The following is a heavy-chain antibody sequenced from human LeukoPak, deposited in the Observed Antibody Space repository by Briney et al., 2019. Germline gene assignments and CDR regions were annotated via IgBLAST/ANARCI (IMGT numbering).Heavy chain of an antibody. V-gene: IGHV3-23*01. J-gene: IGHJ4*02. CDR2: ISGSGGST. D-gene: IGHD2-2*01. CDR3: AKSLIYCSSTSCYAVDY. CDR1: GFTFSSYA. Sequence: GGSLRLSCAASGFTFSSYAMSWVRQAPGKGLEWVSAISGSGGSTYYADSVKGRFTFSRDNSKNTLYLQMNSLRAEDTAVYYCAKSLIYCSSTSCYAVDYWGQGTLVTVSS.